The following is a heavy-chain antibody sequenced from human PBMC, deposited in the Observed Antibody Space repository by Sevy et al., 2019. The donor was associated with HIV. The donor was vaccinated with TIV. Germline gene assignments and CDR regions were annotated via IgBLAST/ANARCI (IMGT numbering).Heavy chain of an antibody. D-gene: IGHD2-2*01. J-gene: IGHJ5*02. Sequence: SENLSLTCSVSGGSISSGDYYWTWMRQSPGKGLEWIGYIYYSGITYYNPSPKSRVIISIDTVKNQFSLKLSSVTAADTAGNNCARYCPRTSPPNGLDPWGREPWSSSPQ. V-gene: IGHV4-30-4*01. CDR3: ARYCPRTSPPNGLDP. CDR2: IYYSGIT. CDR1: GGSISSGDYY.